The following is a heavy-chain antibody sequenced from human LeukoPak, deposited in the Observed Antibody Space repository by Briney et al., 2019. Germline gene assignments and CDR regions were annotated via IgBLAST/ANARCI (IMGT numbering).Heavy chain of an antibody. J-gene: IGHJ5*02. D-gene: IGHD2-15*01. CDR3: ARVVVVAANNWFDP. V-gene: IGHV1-2*02. Sequence: AAVKVSCKASGYTFTGYYMHWVRQAPGQGLEWMGWINPNSGGTNYAQKFQGRVTMTRDTSISTAYMELSRLRFDDTAVYYCARVVVVAANNWFDPWGQGTLVTVSS. CDR2: INPNSGGT. CDR1: GYTFTGYY.